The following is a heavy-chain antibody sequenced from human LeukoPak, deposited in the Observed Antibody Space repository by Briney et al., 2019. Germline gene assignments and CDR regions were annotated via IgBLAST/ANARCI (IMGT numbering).Heavy chain of an antibody. Sequence: PSETLSLTCTVTGDSIRNYYWSWIRQPPGKGLEWIAFIHTSGDTNYNPSLKTRATISVDMSKNQFSLRLGSVTAADTAVYYCARHAADYYYMDVWGQGTTVTVSS. V-gene: IGHV4-4*09. CDR1: GDSIRNYY. CDR2: IHTSGDT. D-gene: IGHD6-25*01. CDR3: ARHAADYYYMDV. J-gene: IGHJ6*03.